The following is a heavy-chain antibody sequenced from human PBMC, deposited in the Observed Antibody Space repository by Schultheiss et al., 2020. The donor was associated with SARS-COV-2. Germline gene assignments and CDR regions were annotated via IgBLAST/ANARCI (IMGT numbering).Heavy chain of an antibody. CDR3: ARDCSGGSCHPY. CDR2: IFYSGST. J-gene: IGHJ4*02. CDR1: GDSVISGAYY. Sequence: SETLSLTCTVSGDSVISGAYYWSWLRQHPGKGLEWIGNIFYSGSTYYNPSLKSRVTISVDTSKNQFSLKLSSVTAADTAVYYCARDCSGGSCHPYWGQGTLVTVSS. V-gene: IGHV4-31*03. D-gene: IGHD2-15*01.